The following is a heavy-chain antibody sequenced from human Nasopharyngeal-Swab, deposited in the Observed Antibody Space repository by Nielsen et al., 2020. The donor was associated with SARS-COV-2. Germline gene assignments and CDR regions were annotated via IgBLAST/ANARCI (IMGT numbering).Heavy chain of an antibody. V-gene: IGHV3-30-3*01. Sequence: GGSLRRSCAAAGFTFRSYAMHWVRQAPGKGLEWVAVISYDGSNKYYADSVKGRFTISRDNSKNTLYLQMNSLRAEDTAVYYCARALDKTYYYDSSGGYYFDYWGQGTLVTVSS. CDR2: ISYDGSNK. D-gene: IGHD3-22*01. CDR1: GFTFRSYA. CDR3: ARALDKTYYYDSSGGYYFDY. J-gene: IGHJ4*02.